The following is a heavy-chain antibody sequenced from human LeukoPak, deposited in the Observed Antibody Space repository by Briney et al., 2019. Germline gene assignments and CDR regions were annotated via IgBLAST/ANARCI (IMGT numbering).Heavy chain of an antibody. CDR3: AAPGGDIVVVPAGSFDY. Sequence: SETLSLTCTVSGGSISSYYWSWIRQPPGKGLEWIGYIYYSGSTNYNPSLKSRVTISVDTSKNQFSLKLSSVTAADTAVYYCAAPGGDIVVVPAGSFDYWGQGTLVTVSS. D-gene: IGHD2-2*01. V-gene: IGHV4-59*08. CDR1: GGSISSYY. CDR2: IYYSGST. J-gene: IGHJ4*02.